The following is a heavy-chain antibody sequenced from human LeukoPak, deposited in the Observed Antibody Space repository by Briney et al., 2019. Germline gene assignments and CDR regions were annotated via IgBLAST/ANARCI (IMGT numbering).Heavy chain of an antibody. CDR1: GYTSTSYY. Sequence: ASVKVSCKASGYTSTSYYMHWVRQAPGQGLEWMGIINPSGGSTSYAQKFQGRVTMTRDTSTSTVYMELSSLRSEDTAVYYCARGYSSSWYTTPRLDYWGQGTLVTVSS. CDR3: ARGYSSSWYTTPRLDY. D-gene: IGHD6-13*01. V-gene: IGHV1-46*01. CDR2: INPSGGST. J-gene: IGHJ4*02.